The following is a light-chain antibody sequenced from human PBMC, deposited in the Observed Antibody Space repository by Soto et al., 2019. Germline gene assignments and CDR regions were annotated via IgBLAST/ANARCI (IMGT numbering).Light chain of an antibody. Sequence: EVVLTQSPATLSVSPGERATLSCRASQSVSSDFAWYQQKPGQAPRLLIYGVSTRATAIPPRFSGSGSGTEFTLTISGLQPEDFAVYYCQQYNKGPPWTFGQGTKVDIK. CDR2: GVS. J-gene: IGKJ1*01. CDR3: QQYNKGPPWT. CDR1: QSVSSD. V-gene: IGKV3-15*01.